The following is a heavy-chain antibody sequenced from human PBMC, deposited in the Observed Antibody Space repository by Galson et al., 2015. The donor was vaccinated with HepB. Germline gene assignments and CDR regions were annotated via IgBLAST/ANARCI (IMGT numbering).Heavy chain of an antibody. V-gene: IGHV5-10-1*01. J-gene: IGHJ2*01. CDR3: ARQGSWGATMVNWYFEL. Sequence: QSGAEVKKPGESLRISCKGSGYSFTSYWISWVRQMPGKGLEWMGRIDPSDSYTNYSPSFQGHVTISADKSISTAYLQWSSLKASDTAMYYCARQGSWGATMVNWYFELWGRGTLVTVSS. CDR2: IDPSDSYT. CDR1: GYSFTSYW. D-gene: IGHD1-26*01.